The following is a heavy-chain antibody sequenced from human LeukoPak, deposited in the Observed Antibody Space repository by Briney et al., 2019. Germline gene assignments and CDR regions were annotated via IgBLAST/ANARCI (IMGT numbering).Heavy chain of an antibody. Sequence: SETLSLTCTVSGGSIRSYYWSWIRQPPGKGLEWIGYTFYSGDTNYIPSLKSRVTISIDTSKNQFSLKLTSVTAADTAVYYCARDWYSGSYPLDYWGQGALVTVSS. CDR3: ARDWYSGSYPLDY. CDR1: GGSIRSYY. J-gene: IGHJ4*02. CDR2: TFYSGDT. V-gene: IGHV4-59*01. D-gene: IGHD1-26*01.